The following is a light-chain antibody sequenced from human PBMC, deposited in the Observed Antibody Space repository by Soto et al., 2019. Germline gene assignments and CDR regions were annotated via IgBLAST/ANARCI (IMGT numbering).Light chain of an antibody. J-gene: IGKJ1*01. CDR1: QSVKTF. Sequence: EIVLTQSPATLSLSPGERATLSCRASQSVKTFLLWYQHRPGQAPRVLIYDASIRATGIPDRFSGSGSGTDFTLTISRLEPEDFAVYYCQQYGGSPRTFGQGTKVEIK. V-gene: IGKV3-20*01. CDR3: QQYGGSPRT. CDR2: DAS.